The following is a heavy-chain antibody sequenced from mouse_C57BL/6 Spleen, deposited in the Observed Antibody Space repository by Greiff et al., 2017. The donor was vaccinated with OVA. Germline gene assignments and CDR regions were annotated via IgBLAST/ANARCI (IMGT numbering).Heavy chain of an antibody. Sequence: VQLQQSGPELVKPGASVKLSCKASGYTFTSYDINWVKPRPGQGLEWIGWIYPRDGSTKYNEKFKGKATLTVDTSSSTAYMELHSLTSEDSAVDFCARYSDYYGRTVDYWGQGTTLTVSS. V-gene: IGHV1-85*01. CDR1: GYTFTSYD. D-gene: IGHD1-1*01. CDR2: IYPRDGST. CDR3: ARYSDYYGRTVDY. J-gene: IGHJ2*01.